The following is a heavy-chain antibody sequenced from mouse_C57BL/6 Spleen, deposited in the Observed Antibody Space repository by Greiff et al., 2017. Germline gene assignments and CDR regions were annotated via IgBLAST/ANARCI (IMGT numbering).Heavy chain of an antibody. D-gene: IGHD1-1*01. J-gene: IGHJ1*03. V-gene: IGHV14-2*01. CDR1: GFNITDYY. Sequence: VQLQQSGAELVKPGASVKLSCTASGFNITDYYMHWVKQRPEQGLEWIGRIDPEDGETKYATKFQGKATITADTSSNTAYLQLSSLTSEDTAVYYCARRGVGDFEGWGTGATVTVSS. CDR2: IDPEDGET. CDR3: ARRGVGDFEG.